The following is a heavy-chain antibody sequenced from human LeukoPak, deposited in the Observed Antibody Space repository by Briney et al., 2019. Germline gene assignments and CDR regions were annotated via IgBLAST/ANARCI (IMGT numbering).Heavy chain of an antibody. CDR3: ATLNDYGDY. D-gene: IGHD4/OR15-4a*01. CDR2: IYSGGST. Sequence: GGSLRLSCAASGFTFSNAWMSWVRQAPGKGLEWVSVIYSGGSTYYADSVKGRFTISRDNSKNTLYLQMNSLRAEDTAVYYCATLNDYGDYWGQGTLVTVSS. J-gene: IGHJ4*02. V-gene: IGHV3-53*01. CDR1: GFTFSNAW.